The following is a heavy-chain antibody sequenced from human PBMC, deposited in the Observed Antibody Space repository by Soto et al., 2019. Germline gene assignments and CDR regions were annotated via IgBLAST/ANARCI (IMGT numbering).Heavy chain of an antibody. D-gene: IGHD1-20*01. CDR2: SSSSGDTV. CDR3: ARGTGKVFGYYYYMDV. CDR1: GFTFSDYY. V-gene: IGHV3-11*01. J-gene: IGHJ6*03. Sequence: QVQLVESGGGLVKPGRSLRLSCAASGFTFSDYYMSWIRQAPGKGLEWVSYSSSSGDTVYYADSVKGRFIISRDNAKNSLYLQMNSLRAEDTAVYYCARGTGKVFGYYYYMDVWGKGTTVTVSS.